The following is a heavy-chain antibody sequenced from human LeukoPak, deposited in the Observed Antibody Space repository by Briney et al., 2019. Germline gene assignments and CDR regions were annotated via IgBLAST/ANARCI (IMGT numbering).Heavy chain of an antibody. Sequence: GASVKVSCKASGYMFTGHYMHWVRQATGQGLEWMGWINPNSGGTNYAQKFQGRVTMTRDTSISTAYMELSSLRSDDTAVYYCARVTEHTAMVHWYFDLWGRGTLVTV. D-gene: IGHD5-18*01. CDR1: GYMFTGHY. V-gene: IGHV1-2*02. CDR3: ARVTEHTAMVHWYFDL. J-gene: IGHJ2*01. CDR2: INPNSGGT.